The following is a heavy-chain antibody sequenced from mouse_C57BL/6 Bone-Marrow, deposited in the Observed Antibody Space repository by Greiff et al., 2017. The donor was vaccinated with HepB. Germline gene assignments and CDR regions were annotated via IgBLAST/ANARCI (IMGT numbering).Heavy chain of an antibody. CDR2: ISSGSSTT. Sequence: EVQLQESGGGLVKPGGSLKLSCAASGFTFSDYGMHWVRQAPEKGLEWVAYISSGSSTTYYADTVKGRFTISRDNAKNTLFLQMTSLRSEDTAMYYCEREDYYDKDYAMDYWGQGTSVTVSS. CDR3: EREDYYDKDYAMDY. D-gene: IGHD1-1*01. V-gene: IGHV5-17*01. CDR1: GFTFSDYG. J-gene: IGHJ4*01.